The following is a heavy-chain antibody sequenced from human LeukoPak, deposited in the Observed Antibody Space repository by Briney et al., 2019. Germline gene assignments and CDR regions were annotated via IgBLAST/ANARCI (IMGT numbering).Heavy chain of an antibody. J-gene: IGHJ5*02. CDR3: AGLPRWTTLSWFDP. CDR1: GYTFTTSW. Sequence: GESLRISCKASGYTFTTSWIGWVRQMPGKGLEWLGSIYPGDSDTSYSPSFQGQVTISADKSISTTYLHWSSLKASDTAVYYCAGLPRWTTLSWFDPWGQGTLVTVPT. CDR2: IYPGDSDT. D-gene: IGHD4-23*01. V-gene: IGHV5-51*01.